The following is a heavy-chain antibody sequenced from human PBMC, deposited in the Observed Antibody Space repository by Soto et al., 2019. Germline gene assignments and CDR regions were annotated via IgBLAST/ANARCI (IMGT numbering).Heavy chain of an antibody. Sequence: QVQLVQSGAEVKKPGASVKVSCKASGYTFTSYDINWVRQSTGQWLEWMGWMNPNSGNTGHAQKFQGRVTMTRNTSISTAYMELSSLRSEDTAVYYCARGPYYYDSSGFDPWGQGTLVTVSS. D-gene: IGHD3-22*01. CDR1: GYTFTSYD. J-gene: IGHJ5*02. CDR3: ARGPYYYDSSGFDP. V-gene: IGHV1-8*01. CDR2: MNPNSGNT.